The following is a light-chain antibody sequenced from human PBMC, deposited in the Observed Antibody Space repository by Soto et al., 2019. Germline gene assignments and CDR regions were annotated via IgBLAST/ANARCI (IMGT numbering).Light chain of an antibody. Sequence: DILMTHSPLSLPVTPAEPASISCSSSQSLLHSNGYNYLDWYLQKPGQSPQLLIYLGSNRASGVPDRFSGSGSGTDFTLKISRVEAEDVGVYYCMQALQTPWTFGQGTKVDIK. V-gene: IGKV2-28*01. CDR2: LGS. J-gene: IGKJ1*01. CDR1: QSLLHSNGYNY. CDR3: MQALQTPWT.